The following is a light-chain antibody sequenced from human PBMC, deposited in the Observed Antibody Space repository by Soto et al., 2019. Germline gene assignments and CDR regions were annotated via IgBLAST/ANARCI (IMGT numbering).Light chain of an antibody. CDR2: GAS. Sequence: EIVWTQSPGTLSLSPGERATLSCRASQIVSSNSLAWSKQKPGQAPRLLIYGASYRATGIPDRFTGSGSGTDFTLTIRRLEPEEFAVYYCQQYGSAATVGQGTKLDIK. CDR1: QIVSSNS. V-gene: IGKV3-20*01. CDR3: QQYGSAAT. J-gene: IGKJ1*01.